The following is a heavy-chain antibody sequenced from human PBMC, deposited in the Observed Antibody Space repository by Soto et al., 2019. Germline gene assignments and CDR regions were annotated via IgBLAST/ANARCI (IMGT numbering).Heavy chain of an antibody. CDR1: GGSVSSGSYY. J-gene: IGHJ6*02. V-gene: IGHV4-61*01. D-gene: IGHD4-4*01. Sequence: QVQLQESGPGLVKPSETLSLTCTVSGGSVSSGSYYWSWIRQPPGKGLEWIGYIYYSGSTNYNPSLKSRVTISVDTSKNQFSLKLSSVTAADTAVYYCASIRRVKYYYGMDVWGQGTTVTVSS. CDR3: ASIRRVKYYYGMDV. CDR2: IYYSGST.